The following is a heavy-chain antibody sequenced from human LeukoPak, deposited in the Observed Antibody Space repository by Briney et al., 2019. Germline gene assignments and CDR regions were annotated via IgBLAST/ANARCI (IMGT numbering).Heavy chain of an antibody. J-gene: IGHJ3*02. V-gene: IGHV1-46*01. Sequence: MGIIHPSGGSTSYAQKFQGRVTMTRDTSTSTVYMELSSLRSEDTAVYYCARGGFAFDIWGQATMVTVSS. CDR3: ARGGFAFDI. CDR2: IHPSGGST.